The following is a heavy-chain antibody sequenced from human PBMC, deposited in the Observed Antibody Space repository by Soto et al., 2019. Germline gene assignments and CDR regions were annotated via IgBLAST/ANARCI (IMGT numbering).Heavy chain of an antibody. J-gene: IGHJ6*02. D-gene: IGHD6-6*01. CDR3: TTDSSSSSTPYYYGMDV. CDR2: IKSKTDGGTT. Sequence: GGSLRLSCAASGFTFSNAWMNWVRQAPGKGLEWVGRIKSKTDGGTTDYAAPVKGRFTIARDDSKNTLYLQMNSLKTEDTAVYYCTTDSSSSSTPYYYGMDVWGQGTTDTVSS. CDR1: GFTFSNAW. V-gene: IGHV3-15*07.